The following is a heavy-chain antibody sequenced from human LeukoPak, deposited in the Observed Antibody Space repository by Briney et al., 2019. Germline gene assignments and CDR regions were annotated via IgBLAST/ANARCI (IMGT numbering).Heavy chain of an antibody. J-gene: IGHJ4*02. CDR1: GFTFSSYS. Sequence: GGSLRLSCAASGFTFSSYSMSWVRQAPGKGLEWVSSISSSSSYIYYADSVKGRFTISRDNAKNSLYLQMNSLRAEDTAVYYCARGLPYNWNYGDYWGQGTLVTVSS. D-gene: IGHD1-7*01. V-gene: IGHV3-21*01. CDR2: ISSSSSYI. CDR3: ARGLPYNWNYGDY.